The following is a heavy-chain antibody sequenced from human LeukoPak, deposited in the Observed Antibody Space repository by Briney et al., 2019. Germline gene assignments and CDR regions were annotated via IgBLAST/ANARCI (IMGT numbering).Heavy chain of an antibody. D-gene: IGHD3-22*01. CDR1: GFTVRNYS. V-gene: IGHV3-48*01. CDR2: LKSCSRS. CDR3: ARDHHRRLYDSQARDTFDI. Sequence: GGSLRLSCAASGFTVRNYSMNWVRQAPGKGLEWVSSLKSCSRSDYADSVKGRFAISRDNAKNSLYVQMSLRAEDTAVYYCARDHHRRLYDSQARDTFDIWGQGTMVTVSS. J-gene: IGHJ3*02.